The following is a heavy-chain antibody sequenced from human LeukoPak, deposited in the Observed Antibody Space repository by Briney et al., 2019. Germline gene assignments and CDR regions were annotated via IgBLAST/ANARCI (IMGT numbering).Heavy chain of an antibody. D-gene: IGHD3-10*01. CDR2: INHSGST. V-gene: IGHV4-34*01. Sequence: SETLSLTCAVYGGSFSGYYWSWIRQPPGKGLEWIGEINHSGSTNYNPSLTSRVTISVDTSKNQFSLKLSSVTAADTAVYYCARERYYGTGSYYKTPPRYYYYGMDVWGQGTTVTVSS. J-gene: IGHJ6*02. CDR3: ARERYYGTGSYYKTPPRYYYYGMDV. CDR1: GGSFSGYY.